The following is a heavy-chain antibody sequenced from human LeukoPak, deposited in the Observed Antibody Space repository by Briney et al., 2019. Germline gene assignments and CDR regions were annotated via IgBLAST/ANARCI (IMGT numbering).Heavy chain of an antibody. Sequence: VSVKVSCKASGYTFTGYYMHWVRQAPGQGLEWMGWINPNSGGTNYAQKFQGRVTMTRDTSISTAYMELSRLRSDDTAVYYCARPPLYSSGCFDYWGQGTLVTVSS. V-gene: IGHV1-2*02. CDR1: GYTFTGYY. J-gene: IGHJ4*02. CDR2: INPNSGGT. CDR3: ARPPLYSSGCFDY. D-gene: IGHD6-19*01.